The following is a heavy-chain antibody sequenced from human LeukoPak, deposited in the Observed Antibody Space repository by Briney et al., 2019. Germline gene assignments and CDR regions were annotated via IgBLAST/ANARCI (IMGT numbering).Heavy chain of an antibody. V-gene: IGHV3-53*01. D-gene: IGHD5-18*01. CDR2: IYSGGST. CDR1: GFTVSSNY. CDR3: ARQPAGYSYGAGAFDI. J-gene: IGHJ3*02. Sequence: PGGSLRLSCAASGFTVSSNYMSWVRQAPGKGLEWVSVIYSGGSTYYADSVKGRFTISRDNSKNTLYLQMNSLRAEDTAVYYCARQPAGYSYGAGAFDIWGQGTMVTVSS.